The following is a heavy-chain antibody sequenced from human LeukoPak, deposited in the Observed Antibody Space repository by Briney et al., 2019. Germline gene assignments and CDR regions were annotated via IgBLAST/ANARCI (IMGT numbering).Heavy chain of an antibody. J-gene: IGHJ4*02. V-gene: IGHV1-2*02. CDR1: GYSFTDYN. D-gene: IGHD2-15*01. CDR2: INPKSGAT. Sequence: ASVKVSCESSGYSFTDYNVHWVRPAPGQGLAWMGWINPKSGATNFAQRFQGRVTMTGETSINTAFMELYSLTSDDTAIYYCARDASSRPFNYWGQGTLVSVSS. CDR3: ARDASSRPFNY.